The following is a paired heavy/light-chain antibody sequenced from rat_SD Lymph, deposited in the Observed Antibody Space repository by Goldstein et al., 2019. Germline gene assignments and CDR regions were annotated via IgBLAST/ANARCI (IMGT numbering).Light chain of an antibody. CDR2: NAN. J-gene: IGKJ1*01. Sequence: DIQMTQSPASLSASLGETVTIECRASEDIYNGLAWYQQKPGKSPQLLIYNANSLHTGVPSRFSGSGSGTQYSLKINSLQSEDVASYFCQQYYDYPWTFGGGTKLELK. CDR3: QQYYDYPWT. V-gene: IGKV12S36*01. CDR1: EDIYNG.
Heavy chain of an antibody. J-gene: IGHJ3*01. CDR3: ARGHTTDYYYSGLLAY. D-gene: IGHD1-6*01. CDR1: GFTFSSYG. V-gene: IGHV5-62*01. CDR2: ISSSSGT. Sequence: AVQLVESGGGLVQPGKSLKLSCSASGFTFSSYGMHWIRQAPGKGLDWVAYISSSSGTVYADAVKERFTISRDNAKNTLYLQLNSLKSEDTAIYYCARGHTTDYYYSGLLAYWGQGTLVTVSS.